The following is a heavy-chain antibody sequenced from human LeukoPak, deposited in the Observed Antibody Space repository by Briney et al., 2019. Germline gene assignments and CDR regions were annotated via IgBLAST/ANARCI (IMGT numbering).Heavy chain of an antibody. CDR1: GYTFTSYY. Sequence: GASVKVSCKASGYTFTSYYMHWVRQAPGKGLEGRGLINPSHGSTTYAQKFQGRVTMTRDTSTSTVYMELGSLRSEDTALYYCARGDVYDSSGYNWFDPWGQGTLVTVSS. V-gene: IGHV1-46*01. D-gene: IGHD3-22*01. CDR3: ARGDVYDSSGYNWFDP. CDR2: INPSHGST. J-gene: IGHJ5*02.